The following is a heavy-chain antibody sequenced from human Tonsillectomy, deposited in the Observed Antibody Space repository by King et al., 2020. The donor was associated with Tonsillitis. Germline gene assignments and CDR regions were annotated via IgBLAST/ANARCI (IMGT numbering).Heavy chain of an antibody. J-gene: IGHJ4*02. V-gene: IGHV3-30*18. CDR3: AKDPVVAATPGGDYFAY. D-gene: IGHD2-15*01. CDR1: GFTFSSHG. Sequence: QLVQSGGGVVQPGRSLRLSCAASGFTFSSHGMHWVRRAPGKGLEWVAFISYDGNNKYYADSVKGRFTISRDNSKNTLYLQMNSLRAEDTSVYYCAKDPVVAATPGGDYFAYWGQGTLVTVSS. CDR2: ISYDGNNK.